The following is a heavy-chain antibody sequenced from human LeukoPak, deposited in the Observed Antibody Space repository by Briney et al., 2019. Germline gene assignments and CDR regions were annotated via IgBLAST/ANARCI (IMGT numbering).Heavy chain of an antibody. CDR1: GGSISSGGYY. D-gene: IGHD3-3*01. J-gene: IGHJ4*02. V-gene: IGHV4-30-2*01. CDR2: IYRSGST. Sequence: PSQTLSLTCTVSGGSISSGGYYWSWIRQPPGKGLEWIGYIYRSGSTYYNPSLKSRVTISVDRSKNQFSLKLSSVTAADTAVYYCARADDFWPFDYWGQGTLVTVSS. CDR3: ARADDFWPFDY.